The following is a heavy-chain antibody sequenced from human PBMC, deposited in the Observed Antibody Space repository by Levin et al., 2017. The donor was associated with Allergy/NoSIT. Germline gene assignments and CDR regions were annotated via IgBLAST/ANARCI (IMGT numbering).Heavy chain of an antibody. CDR1: GFTFSNYE. Sequence: SCVTSGFTFSNYEMNWVRQAPGKGLEWVSYISSRDNTKYYADSVKGRFTISRDNAKNSLYLQMNSLRAEDRAVYYCAKGFDEWGQGTLVTVSS. CDR2: ISSRDNTK. J-gene: IGHJ4*02. CDR3: AKGFDE. V-gene: IGHV3-48*03.